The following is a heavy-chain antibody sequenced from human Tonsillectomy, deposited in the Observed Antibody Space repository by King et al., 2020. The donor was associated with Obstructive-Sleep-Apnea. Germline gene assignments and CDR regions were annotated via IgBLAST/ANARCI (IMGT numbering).Heavy chain of an antibody. V-gene: IGHV3-53*04. CDR1: GFTVSSNY. CDR3: ARALCSGGSCYSYYFDY. D-gene: IGHD2-15*01. CDR2: IYSGGST. J-gene: IGHJ4*02. Sequence: VQLVESGGGLVQPGGSLRLSCAASGFTVSSNYMSWVRQAPGKGLEWVSVIYSGGSTYYADSVKGRFTISRHNSKNTLYLKMNSLRAEDTAVYYCARALCSGGSCYSYYFDYWGQGTLVTVSS.